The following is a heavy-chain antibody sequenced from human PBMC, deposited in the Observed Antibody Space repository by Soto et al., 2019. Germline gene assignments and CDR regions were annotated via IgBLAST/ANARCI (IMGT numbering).Heavy chain of an antibody. CDR2: ISHDGNKK. CDR3: AKAVSWGVVSYYYGMDV. J-gene: IGHJ6*02. CDR1: GFTFSSYG. D-gene: IGHD2-15*01. Sequence: QEHLVESGGGVVQPGRSLRVSCAASGFTFSSYGMHWVRQAPGKGLEWVGVISHDGNKKEFGDSVKGRFTISRDNSKNTLYLQMDSLRIEATAVYYCAKAVSWGVVSYYYGMDVWGRGTTVTVSS. V-gene: IGHV3-30*18.